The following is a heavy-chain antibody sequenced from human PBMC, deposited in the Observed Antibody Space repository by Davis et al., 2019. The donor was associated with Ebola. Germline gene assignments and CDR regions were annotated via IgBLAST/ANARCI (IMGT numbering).Heavy chain of an antibody. Sequence: PGGSLRLSCAASGFTFSNAWMNWVRQAPGKGLEWVGRIKSKTDGGTTDYAAPVKGRFTISRDNAKNSLYLQMNSLRAEDTAVYYCARDCSGGSCYSGFDYWGQGTLVTVSS. CDR1: GFTFSNAW. CDR3: ARDCSGGSCYSGFDY. CDR2: IKSKTDGGTT. J-gene: IGHJ4*02. D-gene: IGHD2-15*01. V-gene: IGHV3-15*07.